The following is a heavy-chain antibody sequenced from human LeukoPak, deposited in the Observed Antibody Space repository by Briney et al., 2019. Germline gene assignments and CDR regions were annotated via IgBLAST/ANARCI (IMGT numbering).Heavy chain of an antibody. J-gene: IGHJ4*02. CDR1: GFTFSSYA. CDR2: ISYDGSNK. D-gene: IGHD2-21*02. V-gene: IGHV3-30*04. CDR3: ARDYCGGDCYFQGFDY. Sequence: PGRSLRLSCAAYGFTFSSYAMHWVRHAPGKGLEWVAVISYDGSNKYDADSVKGRFTISRGNCKNTLYVQMNSLRAEETAVYYCARDYCGGDCYFQGFDYWGQGTLVTVSS.